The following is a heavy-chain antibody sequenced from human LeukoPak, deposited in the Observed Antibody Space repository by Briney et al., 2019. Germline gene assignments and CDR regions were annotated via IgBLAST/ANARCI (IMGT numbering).Heavy chain of an antibody. CDR3: ARGRGMVRGGPPPKDGFDI. Sequence: ASVKVSCKASGYTFTSYDINWVRQATGQGLEWMGWMNPNSGNIGYARKFQGRVTITMNTSISTAYMELSSLRSEDTAVYYCARGRGMVRGGPPPKDGFDIWGQGTRVTVSS. D-gene: IGHD3-10*01. J-gene: IGHJ3*02. CDR2: MNPNSGNI. CDR1: GYTFTSYD. V-gene: IGHV1-8*01.